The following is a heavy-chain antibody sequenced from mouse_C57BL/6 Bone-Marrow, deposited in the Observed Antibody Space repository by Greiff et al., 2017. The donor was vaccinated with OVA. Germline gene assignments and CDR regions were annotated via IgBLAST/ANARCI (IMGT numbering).Heavy chain of an antibody. CDR1: GFTFSDYY. V-gene: IGHV5-12*01. J-gene: IGHJ1*03. CDR2: LSNGGGST. D-gene: IGHD3-2*02. Sequence: EVQLQESGGGLVQPGGSLKLSCAASGFTFSDYYMYWVRQTPEKRLEWVAYLSNGGGSTYYPDTVKGRFTISRDNAKNTLYLQMSRLKAEDTAMYYCAREDSSGRGDVWGTGTTVTVSS. CDR3: AREDSSGRGDV.